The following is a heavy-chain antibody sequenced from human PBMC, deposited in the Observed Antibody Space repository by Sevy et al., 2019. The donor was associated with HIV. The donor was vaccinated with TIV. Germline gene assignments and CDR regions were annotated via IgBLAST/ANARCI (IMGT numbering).Heavy chain of an antibody. J-gene: IGHJ6*02. CDR2: ISHDGINE. D-gene: IGHD1-26*01. CDR3: ANAYSGSYSHSYLYALDV. V-gene: IGHV3-30*18. CDR1: GFSFFNAW. Sequence: GGSLRLSCSASGFSFFNAWMSWVRQAPGKGLDWVALISHDGINEYYADSVKGRFTISRDNSKNTVYLEMNSLRNEDTAIYFCANAYSGSYSHSYLYALDVWGQGTTVTVSS.